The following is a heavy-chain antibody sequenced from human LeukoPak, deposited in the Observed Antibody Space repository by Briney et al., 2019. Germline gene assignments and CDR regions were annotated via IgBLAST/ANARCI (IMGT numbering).Heavy chain of an antibody. J-gene: IGHJ3*02. CDR3: ARVGVLVTAFDI. V-gene: IGHV3-21*01. CDR1: GFSFSTYN. D-gene: IGHD3-16*01. CDR2: ISSSSSYI. Sequence: GGSLRLSCAASGFSFSTYNMNWVRQAPGKGLEWVSSISSSSSYIYYADSVKGRFAISRDNAKNSLYLQMNSLRAEDTAVYYCARVGVLVTAFDIWGQGTMVTVSS.